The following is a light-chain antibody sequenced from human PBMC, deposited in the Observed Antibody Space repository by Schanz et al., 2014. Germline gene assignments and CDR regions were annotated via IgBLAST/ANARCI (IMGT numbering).Light chain of an antibody. CDR1: QSVSSN. V-gene: IGKV3-20*01. CDR2: GAS. CDR3: HQYINSPFT. Sequence: EIVLTQSPGTLSLSPGERATLSCRASQSVSSNLAWYQQKPGQAPRLLIYGASSRATGIPDRFSGSGSGTDFTLTTSRLEPEDFAVYYCHQYINSPFTFGPGTKLDLK. J-gene: IGKJ3*01.